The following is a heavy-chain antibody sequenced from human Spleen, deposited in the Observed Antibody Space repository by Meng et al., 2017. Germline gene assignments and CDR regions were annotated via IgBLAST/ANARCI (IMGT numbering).Heavy chain of an antibody. J-gene: IGHJ6*02. CDR3: AKDTGPQFDYYYGLEV. CDR1: EFTFEDFG. Sequence: GGSLRLSCVASEFTFEDFGMHWVRQVPGKGLEWVSGISWNGGRIGYAESVKGRFTISRDNVKNSLYLEMNTLRAEDTALYYCAKDTGPQFDYYYGLEVWGQGTTVTVSS. V-gene: IGHV3-9*01. D-gene: IGHD3-10*01. CDR2: ISWNGGRI.